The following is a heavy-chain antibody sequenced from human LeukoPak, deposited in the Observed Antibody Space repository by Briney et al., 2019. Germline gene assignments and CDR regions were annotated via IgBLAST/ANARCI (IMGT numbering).Heavy chain of an antibody. V-gene: IGHV3-21*01. D-gene: IGHD3-16*01. CDR2: ISGSSSDI. Sequence: PGGSLRHSCAGSEFTFRSYSNHWVRQAPGKGLEWVSSISGSSSDIYYADSVKGRFTISRDNSKNSLYLQMKSLRAEDTALYYCARRGYHDYSGFDYWGQGTLVTVSS. J-gene: IGHJ4*02. CDR1: EFTFRSYS. CDR3: ARRGYHDYSGFDY.